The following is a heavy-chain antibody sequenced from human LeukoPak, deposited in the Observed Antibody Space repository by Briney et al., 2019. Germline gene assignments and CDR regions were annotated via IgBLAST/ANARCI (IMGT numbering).Heavy chain of an antibody. CDR1: GGSFSGYY. Sequence: SETLSLTCAVYGGSFSGYYWSWIRQPPGKGLEWIGEINHSGSTYYNPSLKSRVTISVDSSKNQFSLKLTSVTAADTAVYYCATLGEYYDSSGYYYNWGQGTLVTVSS. D-gene: IGHD3-22*01. CDR2: INHSGST. CDR3: ATLGEYYDSSGYYYN. J-gene: IGHJ4*02. V-gene: IGHV4-34*01.